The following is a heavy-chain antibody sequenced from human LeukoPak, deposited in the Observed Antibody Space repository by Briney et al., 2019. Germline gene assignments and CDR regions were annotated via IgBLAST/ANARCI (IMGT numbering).Heavy chain of an antibody. J-gene: IGHJ5*02. CDR1: GGSISSGGYS. CDR3: ARGAPVVVVAAIPRWSDP. CDR2: IYHSGST. D-gene: IGHD2-15*01. Sequence: SETLSLTCAVSGGSISSGGYSWSWIRQPPGKGLEWIGYIYHSGSTYYNPSLKSRVTISVDRSKNQFSLKLSSVTAADTAVYYCARGAPVVVVAAIPRWSDPWGQGTLVTVSS. V-gene: IGHV4-30-2*01.